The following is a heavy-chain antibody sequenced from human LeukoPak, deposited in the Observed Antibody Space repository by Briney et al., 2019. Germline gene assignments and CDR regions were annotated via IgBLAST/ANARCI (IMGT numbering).Heavy chain of an antibody. CDR3: ARDSNWNYVAHFNWFDP. CDR2: INPNSGGT. Sequence: GASVKVSWKASGYTFTGDYMHWVRQAPGQGLEWLGWINPNSGGTNYAQKLQGRVTMTTDTSTSTAYMELRSLRSDDTAVYYCARDSNWNYVAHFNWFDPWGQGTLVTVSS. D-gene: IGHD1-7*01. J-gene: IGHJ5*02. CDR1: GYTFTGDY. V-gene: IGHV1-2*02.